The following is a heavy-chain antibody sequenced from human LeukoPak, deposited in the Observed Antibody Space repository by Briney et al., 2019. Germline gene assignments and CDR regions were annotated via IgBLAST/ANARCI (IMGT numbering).Heavy chain of an antibody. CDR3: ARNLAGSGRYGMDV. Sequence: PSETLSLTCAVSGGSISNSIWWSWVRQPPGKGLEWIGEISYSGSTNYNPSLKSRVTISVDKSKKQFSLNLSSVTAADTAVYYCARNLAGSGRYGMDVWGQGTTVTVSS. CDR2: ISYSGST. D-gene: IGHD3-10*01. CDR1: GGSISNSIW. J-gene: IGHJ6*02. V-gene: IGHV4-4*02.